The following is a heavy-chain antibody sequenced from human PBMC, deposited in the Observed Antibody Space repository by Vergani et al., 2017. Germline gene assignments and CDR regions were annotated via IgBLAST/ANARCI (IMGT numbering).Heavy chain of an antibody. D-gene: IGHD4-17*01. CDR3: AKLDDYGDYVDPA. CDR2: ISGSGGST. J-gene: IGHJ5*02. V-gene: IGHV3-23*01. Sequence: EVQLLESGGGLVQPGGSLRLSCAASGFTFSSYAMSWVRQAPGKGLEWVSAISGSGGSTYYADPVKGRFTISRDNSKNTMYLQMNSLRAEDTAVYYCAKLDDYGDYVDPAWGQGTLVTVSS. CDR1: GFTFSSYA.